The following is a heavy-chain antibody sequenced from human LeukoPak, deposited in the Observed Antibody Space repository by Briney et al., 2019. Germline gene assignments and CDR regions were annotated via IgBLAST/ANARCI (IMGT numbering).Heavy chain of an antibody. CDR2: IYTSGST. D-gene: IGHD5-18*01. Sequence: SETLSLTCTVSGGSINSGSYYWSWIRQPAGKGLEWIGRIYTSGSTNYNPSLKSRVTISVDTSKKQFSLKLSSVTAADTAVYYCARDSAVADPIGFDPWGQGTLVTVSS. CDR1: GGSINSGSYY. CDR3: ARDSAVADPIGFDP. V-gene: IGHV4-61*02. J-gene: IGHJ5*02.